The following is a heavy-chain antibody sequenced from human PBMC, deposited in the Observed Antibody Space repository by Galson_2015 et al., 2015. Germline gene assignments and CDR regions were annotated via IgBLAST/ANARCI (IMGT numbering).Heavy chain of an antibody. V-gene: IGHV3-74*01. CDR3: ARSEQWLVYFDY. J-gene: IGHJ4*02. D-gene: IGHD6-19*01. CDR2: INSDGSST. CDR1: GFTFSSYW. Sequence: SLRLSCAASGFTFSSYWMHWVRHAPGKGLVWVSRINSDGSSTSYADSVKGRFTISRDNAKNTLYLQMNSLRAEDTAVYYCARSEQWLVYFDYWGQGTLFTVSP.